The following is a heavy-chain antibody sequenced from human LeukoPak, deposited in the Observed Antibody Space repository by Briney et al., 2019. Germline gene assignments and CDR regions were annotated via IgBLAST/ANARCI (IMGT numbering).Heavy chain of an antibody. CDR3: ARVRATMVRGDLDY. CDR1: GFTFSNYA. J-gene: IGHJ4*02. Sequence: GGSLRLSCAASGFTFSNYAMTWVRQAPGKGLEWVSGISGSGGNPYYADSVKGRFTISRDNAKNSLYLQLNTLRAEDTAVYYCARVRATMVRGDLDYWGQGTLVTVSS. D-gene: IGHD3-10*01. V-gene: IGHV3-23*01. CDR2: ISGSGGNP.